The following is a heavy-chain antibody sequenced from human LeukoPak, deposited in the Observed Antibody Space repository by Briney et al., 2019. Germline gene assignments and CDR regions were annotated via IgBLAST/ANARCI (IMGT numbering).Heavy chain of an antibody. V-gene: IGHV5-51*01. D-gene: IGHD6-19*01. J-gene: IGHJ4*02. Sequence: GLSRHCSSPGPGSGFTTYGIGWARMMPGKGLEWMGVIYPGDSDTRYSPSFQGRDTISADKSVSTAYLQWSSLKASDTAMYYCAIPRGGSGGYVDSWGQGTLVTVSS. CDR1: GSGFTTYG. CDR2: IYPGDSDT. CDR3: AIPRGGSGGYVDS.